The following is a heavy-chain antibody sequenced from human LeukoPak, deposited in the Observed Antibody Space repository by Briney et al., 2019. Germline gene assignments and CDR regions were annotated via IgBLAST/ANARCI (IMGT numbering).Heavy chain of an antibody. CDR1: GFTFSSYG. J-gene: IGHJ4*02. Sequence: PGGSLRLSCAASGFTFSSYGMHWVRQAPGKGLEWVAFIRYDGSNKYYADSVKGRFTISRDNSKNTLYLQMNSLRAEDTAVYYCAKDRKQQLVREMYYFDYWGQGTLVTVSS. D-gene: IGHD6-13*01. CDR3: AKDRKQQLVREMYYFDY. V-gene: IGHV3-30*02. CDR2: IRYDGSNK.